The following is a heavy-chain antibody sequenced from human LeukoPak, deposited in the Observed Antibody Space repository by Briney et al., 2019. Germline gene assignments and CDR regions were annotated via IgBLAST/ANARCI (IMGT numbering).Heavy chain of an antibody. CDR3: ARDRRYENYYYYMDV. Sequence: GGSLRLSCAASGFTFSSYSMNWVRQAPGKGLEWVSSISSSSSYIYYADSVKGRFTISRDNAKNSLYLQMNSLRAEDTAVYYCARDRRYENYYYYMDVWGKGTTVTVSS. J-gene: IGHJ6*03. CDR2: ISSSSSYI. D-gene: IGHD2-15*01. V-gene: IGHV3-21*01. CDR1: GFTFSSYS.